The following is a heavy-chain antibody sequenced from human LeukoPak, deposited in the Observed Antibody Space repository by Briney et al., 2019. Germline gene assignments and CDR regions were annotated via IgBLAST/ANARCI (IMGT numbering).Heavy chain of an antibody. Sequence: SETLSLTCTVSGGSISSYYWSWIRQPPGKGLEWIGYIYYSGSTNYNPSLKSRVTISVDTSKNQFSLKLSSVTAADTAVYYCARALVVAATTRLDPWGQGTLVTIFS. V-gene: IGHV4-59*01. D-gene: IGHD2-15*01. CDR2: IYYSGST. CDR1: GGSISSYY. J-gene: IGHJ5*02. CDR3: ARALVVAATTRLDP.